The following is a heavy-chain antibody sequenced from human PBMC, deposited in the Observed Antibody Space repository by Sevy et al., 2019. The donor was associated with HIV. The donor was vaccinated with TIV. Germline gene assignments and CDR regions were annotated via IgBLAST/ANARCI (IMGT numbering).Heavy chain of an antibody. CDR2: IIPIFGTA. J-gene: IGHJ5*02. V-gene: IGHV1-69*13. Sequence: ASVKVSCKASGGTFSSYAISWVRQAPGQGLEWMGRIIPIFGTANYAQKFQGRVTITAEESTSTAYMGLRSLRSEDTAVYYCARWTYYYDSSGYPSNWFDPWGQGTLVTVSS. CDR3: ARWTYYYDSSGYPSNWFDP. D-gene: IGHD3-22*01. CDR1: GGTFSSYA.